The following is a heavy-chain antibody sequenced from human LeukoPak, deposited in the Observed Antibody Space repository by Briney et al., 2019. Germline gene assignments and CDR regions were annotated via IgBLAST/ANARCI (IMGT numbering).Heavy chain of an antibody. CDR2: LSGDGRRT. J-gene: IGHJ4*02. D-gene: IGHD6-25*01. Sequence: GGSLRLACADSGFTFSSYWMHWVRQAPGKGLVWVSRLSGDGRRTTYADSVKGRFTISRDSAKNTLYLQMNSVRAEDTAKYYCARENLAAAADYWGQGTVVTVSS. CDR3: ARENLAAAADY. V-gene: IGHV3-74*03. CDR1: GFTFSSYW.